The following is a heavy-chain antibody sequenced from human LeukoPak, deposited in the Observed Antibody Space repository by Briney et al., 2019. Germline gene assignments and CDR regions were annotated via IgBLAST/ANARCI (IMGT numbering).Heavy chain of an antibody. J-gene: IGHJ4*02. Sequence: PSETLSLTCAVSGASISGDKWWSWVRQPPGKGLEWIGEINHSGNTNYSPSLKSRVTMSTDKSKNEFSLRLTSVTAADTAVYYCARAGVWLPAVWGQGTLVTVSS. D-gene: IGHD3-9*01. CDR3: ARAGVWLPAV. V-gene: IGHV4-4*02. CDR2: INHSGNT. CDR1: GASISGDKW.